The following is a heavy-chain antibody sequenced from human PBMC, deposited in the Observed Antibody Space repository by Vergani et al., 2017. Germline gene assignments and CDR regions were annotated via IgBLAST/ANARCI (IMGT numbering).Heavy chain of an antibody. D-gene: IGHD3-22*01. CDR2: VSHSGDT. CDR3: ARRSSSYYCDI. CDR1: GASISSGNN. Sequence: QVNLQESGPGLLNPSETLSLTCAVSGASISSGNNWGWIRQPPEKGLGWISSVSHSGDTYFNPSLKGRVSISMDTSKTYFFLTLSSETAADTAMYYCARRSSSYYCDIWGQGVLITVSS. V-gene: IGHV4-38-2*01. J-gene: IGHJ4*02.